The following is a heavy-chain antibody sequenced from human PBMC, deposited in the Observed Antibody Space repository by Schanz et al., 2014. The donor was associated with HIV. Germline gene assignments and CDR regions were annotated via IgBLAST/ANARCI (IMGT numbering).Heavy chain of an antibody. CDR3: AKPEYDSRGNSQSHFDY. Sequence: QEQLVESGGGVVQPGRSLRLSCAASGFTYRNYGMHWVRQAPGKGLEWEAVIWVDGTSKFYADSVKGRFIISRDNSKNTLYLQMTTLRIDDTAVYYCAKPEYDSRGNSQSHFDYWGQGTLVTVSP. J-gene: IGHJ4*02. CDR1: GFTYRNYG. D-gene: IGHD3-22*01. CDR2: IWVDGTSK. V-gene: IGHV3-33*06.